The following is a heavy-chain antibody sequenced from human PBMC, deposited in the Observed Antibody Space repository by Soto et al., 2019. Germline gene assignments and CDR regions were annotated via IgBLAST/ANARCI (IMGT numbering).Heavy chain of an antibody. CDR3: ASYGGPYASWFDP. CDR2: IDPSDSYT. V-gene: IGHV5-10-1*01. Sequence: GESLKISCKGSGYSFTSYWISWLRQMPGKGLEWMGRIDPSDSYTNYSPSFQGHVTISADKSISTAYLQWSSLKASDTAMYYCASYGGPYASWFDPWGQGTLVTVSS. J-gene: IGHJ5*02. D-gene: IGHD4-17*01. CDR1: GYSFTSYW.